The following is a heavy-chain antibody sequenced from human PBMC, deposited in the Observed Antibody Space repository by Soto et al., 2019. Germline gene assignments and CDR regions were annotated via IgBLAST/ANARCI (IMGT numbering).Heavy chain of an antibody. CDR1: GGSISSYY. CDR2: IYYSGST. CDR3: ARHPSGSYGAFDI. V-gene: IGHV4-59*08. J-gene: IGHJ3*02. Sequence: SESLSLTCTVSGGSISSYYWSWIRQPPGKGLEWIGYIYYSGSTNYNPSLKSRFTISVDTTKNQFSLKLSCVTAADTAVYYCARHPSGSYGAFDIWGQGTMVTVSS. D-gene: IGHD1-26*01.